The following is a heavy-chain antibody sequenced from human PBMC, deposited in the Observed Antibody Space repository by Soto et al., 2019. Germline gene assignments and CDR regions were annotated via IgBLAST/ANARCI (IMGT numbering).Heavy chain of an antibody. CDR1: GGSFSGYY. Sequence: SETLSLTCAVYGGSFSGYYWSWIRQPPGKGLEWIGEINHSGSTNYNPSLKSRVTLSVDMSTNQFSLKLTSVSATDTAVYYCARCPSHYDPNWFDAWGQGTLVTVSS. D-gene: IGHD4-4*01. CDR3: ARCPSHYDPNWFDA. V-gene: IGHV4-34*01. CDR2: INHSGST. J-gene: IGHJ5*02.